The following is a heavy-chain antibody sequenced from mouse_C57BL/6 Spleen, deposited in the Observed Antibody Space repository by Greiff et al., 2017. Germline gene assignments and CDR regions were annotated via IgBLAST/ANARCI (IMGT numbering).Heavy chain of an antibody. CDR1: GYSFTGYF. CDR3: ARWDYDYHGDY. D-gene: IGHD2-4*01. V-gene: IGHV1-20*01. CDR2: INPYNGDT. Sequence: VQLQQSGPELVKPGDSVKISCKASGYSFTGYFMNWVMQSHGKSLEWIGLINPYNGDTFYNQKFKGKATLTVDKSSSTAHMELRSLTSEDSAVYYCARWDYDYHGDYWGQGTTLTVSS. J-gene: IGHJ2*01.